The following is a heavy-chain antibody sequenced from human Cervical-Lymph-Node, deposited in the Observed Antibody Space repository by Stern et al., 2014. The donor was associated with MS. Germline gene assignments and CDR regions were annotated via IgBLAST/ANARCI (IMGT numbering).Heavy chain of an antibody. D-gene: IGHD6-19*01. J-gene: IGHJ4*02. CDR2: IYYSGTN. V-gene: IGHV4-61*01. CDR3: ARARSVAGTGYFDY. CDR1: GGSVISGSFY. Sequence: QVQLQESGPRLVKPSETLSLTCTVSGGSVISGSFYWSWIRQPPGKGLEWIGYIYYSGTNNYNPSLKSRVTISVDTSKNQFSLKLSSVTAADTAVYYCARARSVAGTGYFDYWGQGTLVTVSS.